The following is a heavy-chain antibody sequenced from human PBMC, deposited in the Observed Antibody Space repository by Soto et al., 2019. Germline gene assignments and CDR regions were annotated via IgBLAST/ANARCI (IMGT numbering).Heavy chain of an antibody. Sequence: GGSLRLSCAASGSTFNSYGRHWVRQGPGNGLEWVAFISYDSTKTYYADSVKGRFTISRDNSNSALYVQMNSLTGEDTAVYYCARTRSAWSDFHYYSLDVWGQGTTVTVSS. CDR1: GSTFNSYG. V-gene: IGHV3-30*03. D-gene: IGHD1-26*01. CDR2: ISYDSTKT. CDR3: ARTRSAWSDFHYYSLDV. J-gene: IGHJ6*02.